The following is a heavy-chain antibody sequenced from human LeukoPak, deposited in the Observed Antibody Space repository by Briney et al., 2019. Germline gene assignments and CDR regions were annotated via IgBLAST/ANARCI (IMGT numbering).Heavy chain of an antibody. V-gene: IGHV3-23*01. Sequence: GGSLRLSCAASGFTFSSYAMNWVRQAPGKGLEWVSGITGSGGSTYYADSVKGRFTISRDNSNNTLYMQMNSLRAEDTAVYYCAKDSAPHYGAADCGGQGTLVTVSS. CDR2: ITGSGGST. D-gene: IGHD4-17*01. J-gene: IGHJ4*02. CDR3: AKDSAPHYGAADC. CDR1: GFTFSSYA.